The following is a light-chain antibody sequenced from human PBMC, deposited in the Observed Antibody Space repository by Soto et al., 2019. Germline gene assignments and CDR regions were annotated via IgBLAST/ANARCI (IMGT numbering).Light chain of an antibody. Sequence: QSALTQPRSVSGSPGQSVTISCTGTGNDVGAYNYVSWYQQHPGRPPKLLIYGVVRWPSGVPDRFSGSKSGNTASLTISGLQAEDEADYFCCSYAGGYTYIFGTGTKVT. CDR3: CSYAGGYTYI. CDR2: GVV. J-gene: IGLJ1*01. V-gene: IGLV2-11*01. CDR1: GNDVGAYNY.